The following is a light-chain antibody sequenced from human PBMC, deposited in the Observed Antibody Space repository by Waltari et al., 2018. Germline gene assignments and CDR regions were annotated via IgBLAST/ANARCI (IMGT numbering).Light chain of an antibody. J-gene: IGKJ2*01. Sequence: AIRMTQSPSSLSAPTLVRVTVPCWARQGISSYLAWYQQKPGKAPKILIYAASTLQSGVPSRFSGSGSGTDFTLTISSLQSEDFATYYCQQSYSTQMYTFGQGTKLEIK. CDR1: QGISSY. CDR3: QQSYSTQMYT. V-gene: IGKV1-8*01. CDR2: AAS.